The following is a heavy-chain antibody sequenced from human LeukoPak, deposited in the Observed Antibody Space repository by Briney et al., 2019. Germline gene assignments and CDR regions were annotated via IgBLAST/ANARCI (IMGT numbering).Heavy chain of an antibody. V-gene: IGHV3-30*04. D-gene: IGHD3-3*01. CDR1: GFTFSSYA. CDR3: ARDPRITIFGVVIIGGNFDY. Sequence: GGSLRLSCAASGFTFSSYAMHWVRQAPGKGLEWVAVISYDGSNKYYADSVKGRFTISRDNSKNTPYLQMNSLRAEDTAVYYCARDPRITIFGVVIIGGNFDYWGQGTLVTVSS. J-gene: IGHJ4*02. CDR2: ISYDGSNK.